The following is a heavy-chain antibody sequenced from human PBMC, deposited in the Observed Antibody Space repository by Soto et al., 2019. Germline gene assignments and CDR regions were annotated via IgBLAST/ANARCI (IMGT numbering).Heavy chain of an antibody. Sequence: GASVKVSCKASGYTFSNHAMQWVRQAPGQRLEWLGWINVGNGNTRYSQKIQGRVTISRDTSASTVYMKLSSLRSEDTAVYYCAGVDCGGECCLIDYWGPGILVSVSS. CDR1: GYTFSNHA. CDR2: INVGNGNT. CDR3: AGVDCGGECCLIDY. J-gene: IGHJ4*01. D-gene: IGHD2-21*01. V-gene: IGHV1-3*01.